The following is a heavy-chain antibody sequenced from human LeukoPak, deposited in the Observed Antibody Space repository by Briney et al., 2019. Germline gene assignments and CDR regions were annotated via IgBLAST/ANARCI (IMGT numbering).Heavy chain of an antibody. J-gene: IGHJ3*02. Sequence: KSSETLSLTCAVSGGSISSSYWWSWIRQPPGKGLEWIGEIYHSGSTNYNLSLKSRVTISVDTSKNQFSLKLSSVTAADTAVYYCARRPAPFDWLLFAFDIWGQGTMVTVSS. D-gene: IGHD3-9*01. CDR1: GGSISSSYW. V-gene: IGHV4-4*02. CDR2: IYHSGST. CDR3: ARRPAPFDWLLFAFDI.